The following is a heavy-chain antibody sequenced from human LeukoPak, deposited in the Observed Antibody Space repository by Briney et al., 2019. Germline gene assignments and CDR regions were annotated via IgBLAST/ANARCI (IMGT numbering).Heavy chain of an antibody. D-gene: IGHD4-17*01. CDR3: TRDRDGDLYFDY. V-gene: IGHV3-49*04. CDR1: GFTFGDYA. Sequence: PGGSLRLSCTASGFTFGDYAMSWVRQAPGKGLEWVGFIRSKAYDGTTEYAASVKGRFTISRDDSKSIAYLQMNSLKTEDTAVYYCTRDRDGDLYFDYWGQGTLVTVSS. CDR2: IRSKAYDGTT. J-gene: IGHJ4*02.